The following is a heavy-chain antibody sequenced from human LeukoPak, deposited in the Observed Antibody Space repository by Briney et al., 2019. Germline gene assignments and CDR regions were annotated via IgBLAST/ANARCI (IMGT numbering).Heavy chain of an antibody. Sequence: SETLSLTCTVSGGSISSYYWSWTRQPPGKGLEWIGYIYYSGSTNYNPSLKSRVTISVDTSKNQFSLKLSSVTAADTAVYYCARARRQDAFGIWGQGTMVTVSS. CDR1: GGSISSYY. CDR3: ARARRQDAFGI. D-gene: IGHD6-6*01. CDR2: IYYSGST. J-gene: IGHJ3*02. V-gene: IGHV4-59*01.